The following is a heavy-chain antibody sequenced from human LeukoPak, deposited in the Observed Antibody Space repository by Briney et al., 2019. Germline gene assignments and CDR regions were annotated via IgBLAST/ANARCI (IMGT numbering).Heavy chain of an antibody. CDR3: AKLVPYGYDFWSGYYPLGYYYMDV. J-gene: IGHJ6*03. CDR1: GFTSSSYG. V-gene: IGHV3-30*02. D-gene: IGHD3-3*01. CDR2: IRYDGSNK. Sequence: GGSLRLSCAASGFTSSSYGMHWVRQAPGKGLEWVAFIRYDGSNKYYADSVKGRFTISRDNSKNTLYLQMNSLRAEDTAVYYCAKLVPYGYDFWSGYYPLGYYYMDVWGKGTTVTVSS.